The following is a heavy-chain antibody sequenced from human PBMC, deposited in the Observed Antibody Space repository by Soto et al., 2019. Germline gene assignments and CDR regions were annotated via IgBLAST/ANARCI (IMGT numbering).Heavy chain of an antibody. Sequence: PGGSLRLSCEGFRLTFSPYWMTWVRQAPGKGLEWVASIKEDGSVKNYADSVKGRFTVSRDNVKRAMFLQMTSVRVDDTAVYFCARDVSSEYVSILDVWGRGARVTVSS. CDR2: IKEDGSVK. D-gene: IGHD3-3*01. CDR1: RLTFSPYW. V-gene: IGHV3-7*03. J-gene: IGHJ4*02. CDR3: ARDVSSEYVSILDV.